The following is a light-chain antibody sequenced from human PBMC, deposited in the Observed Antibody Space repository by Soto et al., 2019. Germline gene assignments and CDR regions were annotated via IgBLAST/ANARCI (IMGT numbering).Light chain of an antibody. Sequence: DIQMTHXPXSLXAXXXDISTTXXRASQSISGYLNWYQQKPGTAPKLLIYAASSLQSGVPSRFSGSGSGTDFTLTISSLQLEDFATYYCQQSYSTSRTFGQGTMVDIK. CDR1: QSISGY. V-gene: IGKV1-39*01. CDR2: AAS. CDR3: QQSYSTSRT. J-gene: IGKJ1*01.